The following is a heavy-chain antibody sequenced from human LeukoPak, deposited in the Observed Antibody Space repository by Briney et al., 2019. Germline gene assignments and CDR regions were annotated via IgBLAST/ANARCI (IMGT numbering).Heavy chain of an antibody. D-gene: IGHD3-10*01. CDR1: GYTFTSYA. CDR3: ARVDQYGSGSYPWFDP. V-gene: IGHV7-4-1*02. Sequence: ASVKVSCKASGYTFTSYAMNWVRQAPGQGLEWMGWINTNTGNPTYAQGFTGRVVFSLDTSVSTAYLEVSSLKDEDTAVYYCARVDQYGSGSYPWFDPWGQGTLVTVSS. CDR2: INTNTGNP. J-gene: IGHJ5*02.